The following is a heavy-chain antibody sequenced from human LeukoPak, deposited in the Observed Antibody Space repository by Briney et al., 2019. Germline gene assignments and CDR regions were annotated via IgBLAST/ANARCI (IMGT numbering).Heavy chain of an antibody. CDR2: ISSSSSYI. Sequence: GGSLRLPCAASGFTFSSYSMNWVRQAPGKGLEWVSSISSSSSYICYADSVKGRFTISRDNAKNSLYLQMNSLRAEDTAVYYCAINSPAGRSITMIVVVTPGYFDYWGQGTLVTVSS. CDR1: GFTFSSYS. D-gene: IGHD3-22*01. J-gene: IGHJ4*02. V-gene: IGHV3-21*01. CDR3: AINSPAGRSITMIVVVTPGYFDY.